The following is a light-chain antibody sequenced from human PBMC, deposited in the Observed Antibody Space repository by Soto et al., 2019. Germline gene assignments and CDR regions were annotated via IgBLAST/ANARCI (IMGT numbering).Light chain of an antibody. CDR1: QSVSSNY. V-gene: IGKV3-20*01. J-gene: IGKJ1*01. Sequence: EIVLTQSPGTLSLSPGERATLSCRASQSVSSNYLAWYQQKPGQAPRLLIFGASSRASGIPDRFSGSGSGTDFTLTIGRLEPEDFAVYDCQQYGRSPATFGQGTKVEIK. CDR3: QQYGRSPAT. CDR2: GAS.